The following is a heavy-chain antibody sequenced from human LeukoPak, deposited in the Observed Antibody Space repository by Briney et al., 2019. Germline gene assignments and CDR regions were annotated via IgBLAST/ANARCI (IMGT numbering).Heavy chain of an antibody. CDR3: AIKRGYVRY. J-gene: IGHJ4*02. V-gene: IGHV2-5*02. Sequence: ESGPTLVKPPQTLTLTRTFSGFSLSTSGVGVGWIRQPPGKALEWLALIYWDDDKRYSPSLKSRLTITKDTSKNQVVLTMTNMDPVDTATYYCAIKRGYVRYWGQGTLVTVSS. CDR1: GFSLSTSGVG. CDR2: IYWDDDK. D-gene: IGHD5-12*01.